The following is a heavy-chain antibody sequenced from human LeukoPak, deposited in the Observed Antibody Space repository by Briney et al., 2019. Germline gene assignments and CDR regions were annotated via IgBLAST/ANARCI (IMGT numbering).Heavy chain of an antibody. CDR1: GFTFSSYA. J-gene: IGHJ6*02. CDR3: AKGGV. Sequence: GGSLRLSCAASGFTFSSYAMSWVRQAPGKGPEWVSGIGNSGDRTVYADSVKGRFTISRDNSKNTLYLQMNSLRVEDTALYYCAKGGVWGQGIAVTVSS. CDR2: IGNSGDRT. V-gene: IGHV3-23*01.